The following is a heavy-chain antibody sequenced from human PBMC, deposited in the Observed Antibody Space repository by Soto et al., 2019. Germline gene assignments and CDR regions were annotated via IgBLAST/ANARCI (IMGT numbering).Heavy chain of an antibody. CDR1: GDTFSFYT. V-gene: IGHV1-69*02. CDR3: ATSYGSGYRAFDY. J-gene: IGHJ4*02. D-gene: IGHD3-10*01. Sequence: VPLVQSGAEVKKPGSSVKVSCKASGDTFSFYTINWVRQAPGLGLEWMGRVNPILSMSNYAQKFQGRVTMTADKSTSTAYMELRSLRSEDTAFYYCATSYGSGYRAFDYWGQGALVTVSS. CDR2: VNPILSMS.